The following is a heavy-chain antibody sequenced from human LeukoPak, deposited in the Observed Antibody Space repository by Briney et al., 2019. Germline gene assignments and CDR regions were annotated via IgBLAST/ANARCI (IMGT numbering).Heavy chain of an antibody. CDR3: ASVSYDSSGYYTGFDY. Sequence: PSETLSLTCAVYGGSFSGYYWSWIRQPPGKGLEWIGEINHSGSTNYNPSLKSRVTISVDTSKDQFSLKLSSVTAAHTAVYYCASVSYDSSGYYTGFDYWGQGTLVTVSS. CDR2: INHSGST. V-gene: IGHV4-34*01. D-gene: IGHD3-22*01. J-gene: IGHJ4*02. CDR1: GGSFSGYY.